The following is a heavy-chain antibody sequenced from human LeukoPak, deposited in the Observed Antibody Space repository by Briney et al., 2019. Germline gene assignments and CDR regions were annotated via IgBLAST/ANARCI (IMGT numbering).Heavy chain of an antibody. CDR3: ARASPEYCGGDCYSPTYFDY. V-gene: IGHV1-69*13. Sequence: SVKVSCKASGGTFSSYAISWVRQAPGQGLEWMGGIIPIFGTANYAQKFQGRVTITADESTSTAYMELSSLRSEDTAVYYCARASPEYCGGDCYSPTYFDYWGQGTLVTVSS. J-gene: IGHJ4*02. D-gene: IGHD2-21*02. CDR2: IIPIFGTA. CDR1: GGTFSSYA.